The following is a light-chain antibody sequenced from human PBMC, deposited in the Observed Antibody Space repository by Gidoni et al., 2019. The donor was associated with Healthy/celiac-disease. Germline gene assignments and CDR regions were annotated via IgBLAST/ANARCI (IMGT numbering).Light chain of an antibody. J-gene: IGKJ2*01. CDR3: QQYDNLPMYT. CDR2: DAS. V-gene: IGKV1-33*01. Sequence: DIQMTQSPSSLSASVGDRVTITCQASQDSSNYLNWYQQKPGKAPKLLIYDASNLETGVPSRFSGSGSGSDFTFTISSLQPEDSATYYCQQYDNLPMYTFGQGTKLEIK. CDR1: QDSSNY.